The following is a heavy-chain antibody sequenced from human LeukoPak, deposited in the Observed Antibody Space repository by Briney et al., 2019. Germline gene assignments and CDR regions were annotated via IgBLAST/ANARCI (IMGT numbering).Heavy chain of an antibody. J-gene: IGHJ4*02. D-gene: IGHD3-16*01. CDR3: ARDPGSYVWGSYYFDY. V-gene: IGHV1-69*13. Sequence: ASVKVSCKASGGTFSSYAISWVRQAPGQGLEWMGGIIPIFGTANYAQKFQGRVTITADESTSTAYMELSSLRSEDTAVYYCARDPGSYVWGSYYFDYWGQGTLVTVSS. CDR1: GGTFSSYA. CDR2: IIPIFGTA.